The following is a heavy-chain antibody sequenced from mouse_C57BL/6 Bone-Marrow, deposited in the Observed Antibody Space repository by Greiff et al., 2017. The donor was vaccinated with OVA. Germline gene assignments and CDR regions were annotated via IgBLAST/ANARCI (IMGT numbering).Heavy chain of an antibody. D-gene: IGHD1-1*01. CDR1: GYTFTDYY. CDR3: YYYGSSPSYWYFDV. J-gene: IGHJ1*03. Sequence: EVKLVESGPELVKPGASVKISCKASGYTFTDYYMNWVKQSHGKSLEWIGDINPNNGGTSYNQKFKGKATLTVDKSSSTAYMELRSLTSEDSAVYYCYYYGSSPSYWYFDVWGTGTTVTVSS. CDR2: INPNNGGT. V-gene: IGHV1-26*01.